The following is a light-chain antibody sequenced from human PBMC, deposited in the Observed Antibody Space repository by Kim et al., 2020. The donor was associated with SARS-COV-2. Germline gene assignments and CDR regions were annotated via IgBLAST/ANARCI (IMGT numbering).Light chain of an antibody. CDR3: QKRTNWPLT. V-gene: IGKV3-11*01. CDR1: QSVSSC. J-gene: IGKJ4*01. Sequence: EIVLTQSPATLSLSPGERATLSCRVSQSVSSCIAWYQQKPGQAPRLLIYAASNRATGIPARFSGSGSGTDFTLTISSLEPEDFAVYYCQKRTNWPLTFGGGTKVDIK. CDR2: AAS.